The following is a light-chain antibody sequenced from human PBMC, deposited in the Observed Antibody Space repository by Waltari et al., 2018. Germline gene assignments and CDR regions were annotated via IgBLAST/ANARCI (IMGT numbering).Light chain of an antibody. CDR2: GTE. CDR3: ATWDDSLKGIV. CDR1: SSNIGGNP. V-gene: IGLV1-44*01. J-gene: IGLJ2*01. Sequence: QSVLTQPPSASGTPGQRVTISCFGGSSNIGGNPVHWSQQFPGTAPKLIMCGTEQRPSGVPDRISCSKSLTSASLAISGLQSEDEADYYCATWDDSLKGIVFGGGTRLTVL.